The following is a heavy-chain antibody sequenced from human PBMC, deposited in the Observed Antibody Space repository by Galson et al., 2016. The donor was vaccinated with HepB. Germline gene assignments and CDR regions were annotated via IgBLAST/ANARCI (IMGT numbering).Heavy chain of an antibody. CDR3: TRTRIGYFYY. V-gene: IGHV3-72*01. Sequence: SLRLSCAASGFTLSDYYMDWVRQAPGKGLEWVGRTRNRARSYTTDYVASVKGRFSISRNNSKNSVYLHMNGLKFEDAAIYYCTRTRIGYFYYWGRGTLVTVSS. J-gene: IGHJ4*02. CDR1: GFTLSDYY. CDR2: TRNRARSYTT. D-gene: IGHD2-21*01.